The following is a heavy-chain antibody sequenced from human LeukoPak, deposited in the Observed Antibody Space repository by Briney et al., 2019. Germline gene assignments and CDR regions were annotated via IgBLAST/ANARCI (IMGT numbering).Heavy chain of an antibody. Sequence: GASVKVSCKASGYTFTSYAISWVRQATGQGLEWMGWMTPNDGKTGYAQKFQGRVTMTGDTSESTAYMELSSLTSDDTAVYYGARDDVLTPFDPWGQGTLVIVSS. V-gene: IGHV1-8*01. D-gene: IGHD3-9*01. J-gene: IGHJ5*02. CDR1: GYTFTSYA. CDR3: ARDDVLTPFDP. CDR2: MTPNDGKT.